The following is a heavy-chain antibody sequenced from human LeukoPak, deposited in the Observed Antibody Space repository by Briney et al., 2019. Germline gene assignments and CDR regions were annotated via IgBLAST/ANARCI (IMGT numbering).Heavy chain of an antibody. D-gene: IGHD5-18*01. CDR1: GGSFSGYY. CDR2: INHSGST. CDR3: AGVDTAIGAFDI. V-gene: IGHV4-34*01. J-gene: IGHJ3*02. Sequence: SETLSLTCAVYGGSFSGYYWSWIRQPPGKGLEWIGEINHSGSTNYNPSLKSRVAISVDTSKNQFSLKLSSVTAADTAVYYCAGVDTAIGAFDIWGQGTMVTVSS.